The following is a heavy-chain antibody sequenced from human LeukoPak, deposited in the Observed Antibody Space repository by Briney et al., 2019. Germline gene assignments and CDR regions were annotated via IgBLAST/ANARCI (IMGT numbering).Heavy chain of an antibody. CDR1: GYTFTSYG. CDR3: ARVTLDCGGDCFEYYFDY. D-gene: IGHD2-21*02. V-gene: IGHV1-18*01. Sequence: ASVKVSCKASGYTFTSYGISWVRRAPGEGLEWMGWISAYNGNTNYAQKLQGRVTMTTDTSTSTAYMELRSLRSDDTAVYYCARVTLDCGGDCFEYYFDYWGQGTLVTVSS. J-gene: IGHJ4*02. CDR2: ISAYNGNT.